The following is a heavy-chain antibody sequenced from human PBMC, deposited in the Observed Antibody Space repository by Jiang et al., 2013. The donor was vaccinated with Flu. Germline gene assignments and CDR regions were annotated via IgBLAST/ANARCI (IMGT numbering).Heavy chain of an antibody. CDR2: ISAYNGNT. CDR1: GYTFTSYG. D-gene: IGHD5-12*01. Sequence: VKVSCKASGYTFTSYGISWVRQAPGQGLEWMGWISAYNGNTNYAQKLQGRVTMTTDTSTSTAYMELRSLRSDDTAVYYCARDPLRYSGYDGVFDYWGQGTLVTVSS. J-gene: IGHJ4*02. CDR3: ARDPLRYSGYDGVFDY. V-gene: IGHV1-18*01.